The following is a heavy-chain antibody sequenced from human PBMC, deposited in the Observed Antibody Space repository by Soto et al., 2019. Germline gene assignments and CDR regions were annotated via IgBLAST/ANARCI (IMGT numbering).Heavy chain of an antibody. CDR3: ARMYYQDSIGYCSWTGRFDP. CDR1: GVSITNDKFY. V-gene: IGHV4-30-4*01. J-gene: IGHJ5*02. D-gene: IGHD3-22*01. CDR2: IYYTGYT. Sequence: SETLSLTWNVSGVSITNDKFYWIWLRQPPGQGLEWIGYIYYTGYTYYNPSLKSRVTIAIDTSRDQFSLTLGSVSAADTAVYYCARMYYQDSIGYCSWTGRFDPWGQGTRVT.